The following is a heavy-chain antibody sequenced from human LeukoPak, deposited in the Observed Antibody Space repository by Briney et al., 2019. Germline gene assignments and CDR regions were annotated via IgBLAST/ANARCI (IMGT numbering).Heavy chain of an antibody. J-gene: IGHJ5*02. CDR1: GGSIRSAAYS. CDR2: IYYSGST. CDR3: ARPYYYDSRIDP. D-gene: IGHD3-22*01. Sequence: SQTLSLTCTVSGGSIRSAAYSWSWIRQHPGKGLEWIGYIYYSGSTYYNPSLKSRVTMSADTSKNQLSLKLSSVTAADTAVYYCARPYYYDSRIDPWGQGILVTVPS. V-gene: IGHV4-30-4*08.